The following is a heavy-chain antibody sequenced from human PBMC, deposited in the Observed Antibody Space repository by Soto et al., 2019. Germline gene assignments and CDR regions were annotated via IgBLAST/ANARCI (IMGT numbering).Heavy chain of an antibody. D-gene: IGHD1-20*01. Sequence: QVQLQESGPGLVKPSQTLSLTCTVSGGAISSVNYYWHWIRQHPGKGLEWIGYIYYSGSTYYNPSLESRVMTEVDPSKSQFAPKVSCVTAADPAVYYCARRWKRVTRTYAYWGQGTLVTV. CDR1: GGAISSVNYY. CDR3: ARRWKRVTRTYAY. V-gene: IGHV4-31*03. J-gene: IGHJ4*02. CDR2: IYYSGST.